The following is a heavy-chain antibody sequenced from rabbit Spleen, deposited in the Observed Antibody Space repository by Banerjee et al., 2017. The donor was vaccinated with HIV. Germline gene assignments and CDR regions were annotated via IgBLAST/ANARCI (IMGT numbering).Heavy chain of an antibody. J-gene: IGHJ4*01. CDR2: IDPVFGIA. V-gene: IGHV1S7*01. Sequence: QLKETGGGLVQPGGSLTLSCKASGFAFATYYMSWVRQAPGKGLEWIGSIDPVFGIANYASWVNGRFTISRDNAQNTVDLQINSLTAADTATYFCARNFDLWGPGTLVTVS. CDR1: GFAFATYY. CDR3: ARNFDL.